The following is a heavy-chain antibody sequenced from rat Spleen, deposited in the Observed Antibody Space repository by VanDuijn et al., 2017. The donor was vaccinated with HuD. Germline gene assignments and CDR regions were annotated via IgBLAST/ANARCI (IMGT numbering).Heavy chain of an antibody. D-gene: IGHD1-11*01. CDR2: INYGGSNT. Sequence: EVQLVESGGGLVQPGRSLKLSCAASGFTFSNYGMAWVRQAPTKGLEWVATINYGGSNTYYRDSVKGRFTISRDNAKSSLYLQMNSLKSEDTATYYCATGSSFAYWGQGTLVTVSS. CDR1: GFTFSNYG. V-gene: IGHV5-29*01. J-gene: IGHJ3*01. CDR3: ATGSSFAY.